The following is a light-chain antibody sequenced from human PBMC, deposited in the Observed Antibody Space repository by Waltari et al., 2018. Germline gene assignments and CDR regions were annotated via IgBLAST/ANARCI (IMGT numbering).Light chain of an antibody. CDR3: QQYYTAPIT. CDR1: QSVFYSSNNKNY. Sequence: DIVMTQSPDSLAVSLGERATIHCKSSQSVFYSSNNKNYLAWYQLKPGQPPKLRIYWASTRESGVPDRFSGSGSGTDFTLTISSLQAEDVAVYYCQQYYTAPITFGQGTRLEIK. J-gene: IGKJ5*01. V-gene: IGKV4-1*01. CDR2: WAS.